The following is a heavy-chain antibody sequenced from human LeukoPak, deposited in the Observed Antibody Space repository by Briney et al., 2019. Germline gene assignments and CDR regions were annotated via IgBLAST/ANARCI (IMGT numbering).Heavy chain of an antibody. CDR2: ISSGSDYI. J-gene: IGHJ4*02. CDR1: GFTFRRYS. Sequence: GGSLRLSCTASGFTFRRYSFNWVRQAPGKGLEWVSTISSGSDYIYYADSVRGRFTISRDNAKNSLYLQMNSLRAEDTALYYCAKDTCSSGGSCYSDFDYWGQGTLVTVSS. CDR3: AKDTCSSGGSCYSDFDY. D-gene: IGHD2-15*01. V-gene: IGHV3-21*04.